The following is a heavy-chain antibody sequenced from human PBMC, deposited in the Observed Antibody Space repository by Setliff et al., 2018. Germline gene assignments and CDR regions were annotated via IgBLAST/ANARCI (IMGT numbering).Heavy chain of an antibody. V-gene: IGHV1-3*01. CDR1: GYTSTAYD. CDR3: ARGQTVGPNSGKDY. CDR2: INGVNGDT. Sequence: ASVKVSCKASGYTSTAYDIHWVRQAPGQRLEWMGWINGVNGDTKYSENFQGRVTFTRDTSATTAYMELSRLRSEDTAVYYCARGQTVGPNSGKDYWGQGTLVTV. D-gene: IGHD1-26*01. J-gene: IGHJ4*02.